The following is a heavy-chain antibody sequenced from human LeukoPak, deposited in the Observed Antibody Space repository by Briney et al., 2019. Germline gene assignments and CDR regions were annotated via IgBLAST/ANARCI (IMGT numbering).Heavy chain of an antibody. D-gene: IGHD6-13*01. CDR2: ISTTGSSI. Sequence: PGGSLRLSCAASGFTFSSYEMNWVRQAPGKGLEWVSYISTTGSSIYYADSVKGRFTISRDNVKNLLYLQMNSLRAEDTALYYCAKGGIHRGYYYYYMDVWGKGTMVTISS. V-gene: IGHV3-48*03. CDR1: GFTFSSYE. CDR3: AKGGIHRGYYYYYMDV. J-gene: IGHJ6*03.